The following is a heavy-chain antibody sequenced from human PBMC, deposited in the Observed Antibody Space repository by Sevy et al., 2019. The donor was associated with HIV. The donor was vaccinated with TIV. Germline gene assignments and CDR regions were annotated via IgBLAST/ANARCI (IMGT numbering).Heavy chain of an antibody. V-gene: IGHV1-2*02. CDR2: INPKDGGT. CDR3: SRSVYGSGTYLNDY. Sequence: ASVKVSWKASGYLFSGYYVHWVRQAPGQGLEWMGWINPKDGGTNYAQKFQGRVTMTTDTSISIAYLELNRLTSDDTAMFYCSRSVYGSGTYLNDYWGQGTLITVSS. J-gene: IGHJ4*02. D-gene: IGHD3-10*01. CDR1: GYLFSGYY.